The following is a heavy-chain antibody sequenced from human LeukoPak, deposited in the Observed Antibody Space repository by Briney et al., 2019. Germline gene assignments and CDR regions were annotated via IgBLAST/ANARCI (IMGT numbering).Heavy chain of an antibody. V-gene: IGHV4-59*08. CDR2: IYYSGTI. J-gene: IGHJ4*02. CDR3: ARLYGGNFDY. CDR1: GGSISGYY. Sequence: SETLSLTCTVSGGSISGYYWSWIRQPPGKGLEWIGYIYYSGTINYNPSLKSRVTISVDTSKNHFSLKLSSVTAADTAVYYCARLYGGNFDYWGQGTLVTVSS. D-gene: IGHD1-26*01.